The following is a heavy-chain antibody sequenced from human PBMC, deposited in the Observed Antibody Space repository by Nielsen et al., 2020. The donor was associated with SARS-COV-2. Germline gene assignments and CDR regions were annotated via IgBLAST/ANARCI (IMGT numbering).Heavy chain of an antibody. D-gene: IGHD6-19*01. CDR3: TRLRSSGWYHAASSYFDS. CDR2: IKKDESEK. CDR1: GFTFSGYW. Sequence: GGSLRLSCAASGFTFSGYWMSWVRQAPGKGLEWVANIKKDESEKYYVDSVKGRWTISRDNAKNSLFLQMNSLRAEDTAVYYCTRLRSSGWYHAASSYFDSWGQGTLVTVSS. J-gene: IGHJ4*02. V-gene: IGHV3-7*05.